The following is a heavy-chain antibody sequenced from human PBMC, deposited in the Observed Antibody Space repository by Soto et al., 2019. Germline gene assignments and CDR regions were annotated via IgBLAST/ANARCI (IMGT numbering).Heavy chain of an antibody. CDR1: GFTFSGSA. CDR2: IRSKANSYAT. D-gene: IGHD4-17*01. V-gene: IGHV3-73*01. J-gene: IGHJ3*02. Sequence: EVQLVESGGGLVQPGGSLNLSCAASGFTFSGSAMHWARQASGKGLERVGCIRSKANSYATAYAASVKGRFTISREDSKNTPYLQMNSLKTEDTAVYYCTRHWPFDYGDHEAFDIWGQGRMVTVSS. CDR3: TRHWPFDYGDHEAFDI.